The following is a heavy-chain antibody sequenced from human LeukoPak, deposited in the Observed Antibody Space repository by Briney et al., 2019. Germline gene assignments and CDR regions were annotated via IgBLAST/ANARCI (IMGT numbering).Heavy chain of an antibody. J-gene: IGHJ6*03. D-gene: IGHD1-1*01. Sequence: PSETLSLTCAVYGESFSGYFWSWIRQSPGKGLEWIGEINHSGGTHYSPSLKSRVTILVDTSKNQFSLRPTSVTAADTAVYYCARTTYQLDLKYYYYYYMDVWGKGTTVAVSS. CDR2: INHSGGT. CDR1: GESFSGYF. CDR3: ARTTYQLDLKYYYYYYMDV. V-gene: IGHV4-34*01.